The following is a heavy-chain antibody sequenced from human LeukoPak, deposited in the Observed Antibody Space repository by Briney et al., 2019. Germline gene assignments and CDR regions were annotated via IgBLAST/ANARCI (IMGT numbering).Heavy chain of an antibody. V-gene: IGHV4-34*01. CDR1: GGSFSGYY. D-gene: IGHD3-22*01. J-gene: IGHJ5*02. CDR2: IYYSGST. CDR3: ANSSRTYYYDSSGLGWFDP. Sequence: SETLSLTCAVYGGSFSGYYWGWIRQPPGKGLEWIGSIYYSGSTYYNPSLKSRVTISVDTSKNQFSLKLSSVTAADTAVYYCANSSRTYYYDSSGLGWFDPWGQGTLVTVSS.